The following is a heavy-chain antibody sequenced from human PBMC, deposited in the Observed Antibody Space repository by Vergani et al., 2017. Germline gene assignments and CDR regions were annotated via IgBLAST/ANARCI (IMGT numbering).Heavy chain of an antibody. CDR2: ISAYNGNT. V-gene: IGHV1-18*01. D-gene: IGHD3-22*01. Sequence: QVQLVQSGAEVKKPGASVKVSCKASGYTFTSYGISWVRQAPGQGLEWMGWISAYNGNTNYAQKFQGRVTITADKSTSTAYMELSSLRSEDTAVYYCARDRYYYDSSGYYHFDYWGQGTLVTVSS. CDR3: ARDRYYYDSSGYYHFDY. J-gene: IGHJ4*02. CDR1: GYTFTSYG.